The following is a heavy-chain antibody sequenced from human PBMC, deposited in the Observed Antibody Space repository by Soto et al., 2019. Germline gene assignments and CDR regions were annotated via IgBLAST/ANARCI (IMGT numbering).Heavy chain of an antibody. CDR3: ARGSSAWEAFDV. V-gene: IGHV4-34*01. J-gene: IGHJ3*01. CDR1: GGSFSGYY. CDR2: VNHGGTS. Sequence: SETLSLTCAVHGGSFSGYYWGWIRQPPGKGLEWIGEVNHGGTSNYNPSLKSRAIISVDTSKNQFSLKLTSVTAEDTAMYYCARGSSAWEAFDVWGQGTMVTVSS. D-gene: IGHD1-26*01.